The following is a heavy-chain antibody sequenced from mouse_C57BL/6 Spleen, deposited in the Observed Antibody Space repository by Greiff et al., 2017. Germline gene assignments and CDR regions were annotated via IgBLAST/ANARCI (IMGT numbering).Heavy chain of an antibody. CDR2: ISSGGSYT. V-gene: IGHV5-6*01. CDR3: ARHYDNYFDY. Sequence: VQLKQSGGDLVKPGGSLKLSCAASGFTFSSYGMSWVRQTPDKRLEWVATISSGGSYTYYPDSVKGRFTISRDNAKNTLYLQMSSLKSEDTAMYYCARHYDNYFDYWGQGTTLTVSS. CDR1: GFTFSSYG. D-gene: IGHD2-12*01. J-gene: IGHJ2*01.